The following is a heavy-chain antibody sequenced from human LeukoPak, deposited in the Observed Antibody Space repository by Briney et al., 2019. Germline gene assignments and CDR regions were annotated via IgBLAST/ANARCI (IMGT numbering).Heavy chain of an antibody. D-gene: IGHD4-23*01. V-gene: IGHV7-4-1*02. CDR3: AMGGGNSGFFGY. CDR1: GYTFGSFF. Sequence: ASVKVSCKGSGYTFGSFFMHWVRQAPGQGLEWMGWINTNTGNPTYAQGFTGRFVFSLDTSLSTAYLEISSLQAEDTAVYYCAMGGGNSGFFGYWCQGTLVTVSS. J-gene: IGHJ4*02. CDR2: INTNTGNP.